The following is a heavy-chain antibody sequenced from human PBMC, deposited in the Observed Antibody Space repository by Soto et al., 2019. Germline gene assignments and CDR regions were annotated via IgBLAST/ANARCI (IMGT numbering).Heavy chain of an antibody. CDR1: GFSLSTSGVG. V-gene: IGHV2-5*02. CDR3: AHRRAFLGWPPGAAAGGDFDY. J-gene: IGHJ4*02. D-gene: IGHD6-13*01. CDR2: IYWDDDK. Sequence: QITLKESGPTLVKPTQTLTLTCTFSGFSLSTSGVGVGWIRQPPGKALEWLALIYWDDDKRYSPSLKSRLTITKDTSKNQVVLTMPNMDPVDTATYYCAHRRAFLGWPPGAAAGGDFDYWGQGPLVTVSS.